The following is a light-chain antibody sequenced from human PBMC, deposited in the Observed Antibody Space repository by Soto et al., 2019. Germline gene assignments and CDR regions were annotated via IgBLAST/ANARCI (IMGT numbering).Light chain of an antibody. CDR2: DVN. CDR3: CSYAGSYTFGVI. CDR1: SRDVGGYNY. Sequence: QSALTQPRSVSGSPGQSVTISCTGTSRDVGGYNYISWYQHHPGKAPKLMIYDVNNRPSGVPDRFSGSKSGNTASLTISGLQAEDEADYYCCSYAGSYTFGVIFGGGTKLTVL. J-gene: IGLJ2*01. V-gene: IGLV2-11*01.